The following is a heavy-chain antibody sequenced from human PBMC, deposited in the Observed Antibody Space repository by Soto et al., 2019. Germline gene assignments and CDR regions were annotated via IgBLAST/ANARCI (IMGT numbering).Heavy chain of an antibody. D-gene: IGHD3-10*01. CDR1: GFTFSSYG. CDR3: AKTTSASGEDV. J-gene: IGHJ6*02. CDR2: ISYDGSNK. Sequence: QVQLVESGGGVVQPGRSLRLSCAASGFTFSSYGMHWVRQAPGKGLEWVAVISYDGSNKYYADSVKGRFTISRDNSKNTLYLQMNSLRAEDTAVYYCAKTTSASGEDVWGHGTTVTVSS. V-gene: IGHV3-30*18.